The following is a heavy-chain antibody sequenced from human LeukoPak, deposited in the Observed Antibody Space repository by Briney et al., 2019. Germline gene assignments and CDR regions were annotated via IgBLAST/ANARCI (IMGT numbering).Heavy chain of an antibody. CDR1: GGSFSGYY. V-gene: IGHV4-34*12. D-gene: IGHD6-13*01. J-gene: IGHJ4*02. CDR3: ARSTPGIAALDY. CDR2: IIHSGST. Sequence: SETLSLTCAVYGGSFSGYYWSWIRQPPGKGLEWIGEIIHSGSTNYNPSLKSRVTISVDTSKNQFSLKLSSVTAADTAVYYCARSTPGIAALDYWGQGTLVTVSS.